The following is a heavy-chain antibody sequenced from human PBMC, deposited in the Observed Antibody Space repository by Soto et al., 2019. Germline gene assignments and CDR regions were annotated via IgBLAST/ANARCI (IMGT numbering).Heavy chain of an antibody. CDR2: ISGSSGST. D-gene: IGHD7-27*01. CDR3: AKDRDWGYYFDY. J-gene: IGHJ4*02. CDR1: GFTFSSYA. V-gene: IGHV3-23*01. Sequence: HPGGSLRLSCAASGFTFSSYAMSWVRQAPGKGLEWVSAISGSSGSTYYADSVKGRFTISRDNSKNTLYLQMNSLRAEDTAVYYCAKDRDWGYYFDYWGQGTLVTVSS.